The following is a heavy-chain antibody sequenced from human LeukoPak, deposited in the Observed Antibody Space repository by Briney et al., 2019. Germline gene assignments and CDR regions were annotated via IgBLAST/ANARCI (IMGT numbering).Heavy chain of an antibody. CDR1: GFTFSSYA. CDR3: AKDRVVRPPGYFDY. J-gene: IGHJ4*02. V-gene: IGHV3-23*01. CDR2: ISGSGGST. Sequence: PGGSLRLSCAASGFTFSSYAMSWVRQAPGKGLEWVSAISGSGGSTYYADSVKGQFTISRDNSKNTLYLQMNSMRAEDTAVYYCAKDRVVRPPGYFDYWGQGTLVTVSS. D-gene: IGHD3-3*01.